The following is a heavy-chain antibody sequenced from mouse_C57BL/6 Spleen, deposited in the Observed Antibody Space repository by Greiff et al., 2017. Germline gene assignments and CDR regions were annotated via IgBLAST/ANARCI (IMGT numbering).Heavy chain of an antibody. CDR3: ARGRTSHFDY. V-gene: IGHV5-4*03. CDR1: GFTFSSYA. J-gene: IGHJ2*01. CDR2: ISDGGSYT. Sequence: EVMLVESGGGLVQPGGSLKLSCAASGFTFSSYAMSWVRQTPEKRLEWVATISDGGSYTYYPDNVKGRFTISRDNAKNNLYLQMSHLKSEDTAMYYCARGRTSHFDYWGQGTTLTVSS.